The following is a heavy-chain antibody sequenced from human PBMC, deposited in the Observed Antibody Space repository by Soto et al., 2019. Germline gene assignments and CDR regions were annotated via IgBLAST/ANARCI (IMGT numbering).Heavy chain of an antibody. CDR1: GGSISSYY. V-gene: IGHV4-59*12. CDR2: IYYSGST. Sequence: SETLSLTCTVSGGSISSYYWSWIRQPPGKGLEWIGYIYYSGSTNYNPSLKSRVTISEDTSKNQFSLKLSSVTAADTAVYYCARAGGLGAVAVDYWGQGTLVTVSA. CDR3: ARAGGLGAVAVDY. J-gene: IGHJ4*02. D-gene: IGHD6-19*01.